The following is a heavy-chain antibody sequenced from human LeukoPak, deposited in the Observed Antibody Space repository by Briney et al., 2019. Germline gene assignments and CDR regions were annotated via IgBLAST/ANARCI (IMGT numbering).Heavy chain of an antibody. CDR3: ARGNWFGDLSGWLDP. CDR1: GYSFTGHY. Sequence: ASVKVSCKASGYSFTGHYVQWVRQAPGQGLEWMGWVNPITGVTNYAQNFQGRVTMTSDTSIRTAYMELNRVTSDDTAIYYCARGNWFGDLSGWLDPWGQGTLVTVSS. CDR2: VNPITGVT. J-gene: IGHJ5*02. D-gene: IGHD3-10*01. V-gene: IGHV1-2*02.